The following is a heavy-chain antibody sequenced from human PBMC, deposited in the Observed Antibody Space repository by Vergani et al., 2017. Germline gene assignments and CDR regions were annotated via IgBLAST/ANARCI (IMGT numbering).Heavy chain of an antibody. J-gene: IGHJ3*01. V-gene: IGHV4-38-2*01. D-gene: IGHD5-24*01. CDR1: DFISHGHY. CDR3: ARPLRERRDGYVTGAFDL. Sequence: QVQLQESGPGLVKPSETLSLICDVFDFISHGHYWGWIRQSPEKGLEWIGRLYASGSTYYSPSLKSRVTISADTSKNQFSLRLNSVTAADTAVYSCARPLRERRDGYVTGAFDLWGQGTVVIVSS. CDR2: LYASGST.